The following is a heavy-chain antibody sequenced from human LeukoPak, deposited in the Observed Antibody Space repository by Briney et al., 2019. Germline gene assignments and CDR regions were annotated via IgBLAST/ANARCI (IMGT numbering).Heavy chain of an antibody. CDR3: ARHGYWVPEVDIVPTIPNWFDP. J-gene: IGHJ5*02. Sequence: SETLSLTCAVYGGSFSGYYWSWIRQPPGKGLEWIGEINHSGSTNYNPSLKSRVTISVDTSKNQFSLKLSSVTAADTAVYYRARHGYWVPEVDIVPTIPNWFDPWGQGTLVTVSS. D-gene: IGHD5-12*01. CDR1: GGSFSGYY. CDR2: INHSGST. V-gene: IGHV4-34*01.